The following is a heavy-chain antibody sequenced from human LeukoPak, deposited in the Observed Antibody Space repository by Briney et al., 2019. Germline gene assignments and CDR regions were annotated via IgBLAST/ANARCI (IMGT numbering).Heavy chain of an antibody. D-gene: IGHD1-14*01. CDR1: GFSIINYY. CDR2: IYYSGST. J-gene: IGHJ3*02. V-gene: IGHV4-59*01. Sequence: SETLSLTCTVSGFSIINYYWSWIRQPPGKGLEWIGYIYYSGSTNYNPSLMSRVSISVDTSKTQCSLKLGYVAAADTAVYYCARYRNEALFAFDIWGQGTMVTVSS. CDR3: ARYRNEALFAFDI.